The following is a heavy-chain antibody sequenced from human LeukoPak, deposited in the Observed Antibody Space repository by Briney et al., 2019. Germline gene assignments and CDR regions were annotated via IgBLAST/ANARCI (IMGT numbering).Heavy chain of an antibody. CDR1: GFTFSDYW. J-gene: IGHJ4*02. CDR3: TRELWPADY. V-gene: IGHV3-7*01. Sequence: GGSLRLSYEGSGFTFSDYWMGWVRQAPGKGLEWVANIIKDGSDKYYVDSVKGRFSISRDNAKNSVYLQMSGLRVEDTAVYYCTRELWPADYWGQGILVTVSS. D-gene: IGHD3-16*01. CDR2: IIKDGSDK.